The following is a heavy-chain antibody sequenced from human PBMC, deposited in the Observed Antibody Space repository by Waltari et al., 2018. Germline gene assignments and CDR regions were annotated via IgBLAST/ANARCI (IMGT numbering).Heavy chain of an antibody. V-gene: IGHV4-61*09. J-gene: IGHJ6*02. D-gene: IGHD5-12*01. Sequence: QVQLQESGPGLVKPSQTLSLTCTVSCASISSGSSYWSWIRQPAGKGLEWIGYIYTSGSTNYNPSLKSRVTISVDTSKNQFSLKLSSVTAADTAVYYCASLYFGGYDFYYGMDVWGQGTTVTVSS. CDR2: IYTSGST. CDR1: CASISSGSSY. CDR3: ASLYFGGYDFYYGMDV.